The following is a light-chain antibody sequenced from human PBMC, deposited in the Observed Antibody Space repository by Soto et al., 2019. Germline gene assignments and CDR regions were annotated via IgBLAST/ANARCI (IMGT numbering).Light chain of an antibody. CDR2: DVT. Sequence: QSVLTQPRSVSGSLGPSVTMSCTGTSSDVGAYNYVSWYQQLPGKVPKVLIFDVTQRPSGVPDRFSGSKSGNTASLTISGLQAEDEADYYCCSFAGSYMVVFGGGTKLTVL. J-gene: IGLJ2*01. CDR1: SSDVGAYNY. CDR3: CSFAGSYMVV. V-gene: IGLV2-11*01.